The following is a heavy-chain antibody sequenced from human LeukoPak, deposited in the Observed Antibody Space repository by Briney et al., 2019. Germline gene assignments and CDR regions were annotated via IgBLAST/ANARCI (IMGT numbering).Heavy chain of an antibody. J-gene: IGHJ4*02. CDR3: TTKYYYDSSGYLPFDY. CDR2: IRSKANSYAT. Sequence: PGGSLRLSCAASGFNFSGPAMHWVRQASGKGLEWVGRIRSKANSYATAYAASVKGRFTISRDDSKNTAYLQMNSLKTEDTAVYYCTTKYYYDSSGYLPFDYWGQGTLVTVSS. V-gene: IGHV3-73*01. CDR1: GFNFSGPA. D-gene: IGHD3-22*01.